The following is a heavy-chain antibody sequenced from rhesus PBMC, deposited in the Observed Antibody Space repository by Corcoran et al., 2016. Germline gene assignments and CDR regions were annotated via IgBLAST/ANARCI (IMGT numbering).Heavy chain of an antibody. CDR2: ISYSGST. CDR3: ARHEWPDDAFDF. J-gene: IGHJ3*01. Sequence: QVQLPESGPGLVKPSETLSLPCAVPGGSISSSYSSWRWFPPAPGKGLEWIGYISYSGSTSYNPSLKSRVTISRDTSKNQFSLKLSSVTAADTAVYYCARHEWPDDAFDFWGQGLRVTVSS. V-gene: IGHV4-122*02. CDR1: GGSISSSYSS. D-gene: IGHD2-33*01.